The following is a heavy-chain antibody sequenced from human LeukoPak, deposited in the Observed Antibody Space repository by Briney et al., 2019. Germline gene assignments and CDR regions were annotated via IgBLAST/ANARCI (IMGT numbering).Heavy chain of an antibody. J-gene: IGHJ3*02. CDR1: GFTPSSYS. V-gene: IGHV3-48*01. Sequence: PGGSLRLSCAASGFTPSSYSMNCVREAPRQGLGWVSYISSSSSTIDYAESGKGRVTISRANAKNSTYLQMNSLRGEAPAVYYCARDGYSGYAFDIWGQGTMVTVSS. D-gene: IGHD5-12*01. CDR2: ISSSSSTI. CDR3: ARDGYSGYAFDI.